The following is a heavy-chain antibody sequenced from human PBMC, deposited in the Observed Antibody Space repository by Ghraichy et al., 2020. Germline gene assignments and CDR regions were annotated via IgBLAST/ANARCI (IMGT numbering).Heavy chain of an antibody. J-gene: IGHJ1*01. V-gene: IGHV4-34*01. Sequence: SETLSLTCAVYGGSFSGYYWSWIRQPPGKGLEWIGEINRSGSTNYNPSLKSRVTISVDTSKNQFSLKLSSVTAADTAVYYCARGPRGVTSQYFQHWGQGTLVTVSS. D-gene: IGHD2-21*02. CDR1: GGSFSGYY. CDR3: ARGPRGVTSQYFQH. CDR2: INRSGST.